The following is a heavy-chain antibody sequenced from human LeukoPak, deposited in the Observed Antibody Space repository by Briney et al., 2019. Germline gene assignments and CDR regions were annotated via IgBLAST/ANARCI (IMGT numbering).Heavy chain of an antibody. CDR1: GFTFSSYG. Sequence: GGSLRLSCAASGFTFSSYGMHWVRQAPGKGLDWVAFIHHDGSNKYYADSVRGRFIISRDNSKNTLYLQTNSLRAEDTAVYYCARDPNAFDIWGQGTMVTVSS. J-gene: IGHJ3*02. CDR3: ARDPNAFDI. CDR2: IHHDGSNK. V-gene: IGHV3-30*02.